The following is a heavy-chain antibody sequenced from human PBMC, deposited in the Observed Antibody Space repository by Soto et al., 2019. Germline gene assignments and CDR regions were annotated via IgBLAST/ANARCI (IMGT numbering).Heavy chain of an antibody. D-gene: IGHD6-13*01. CDR2: ISGSGDSA. V-gene: IGHV3-23*01. CDR3: EKADSSNWSYNWFDP. CDR1: GFTFSSYA. Sequence: ETLKISCAASGFTFSSYAMSWVRQAPGKGLEWVSAISGSGDSAYYADSVKGRFTISRDNSKNTLYLQMNRLRAEDTAVYYCEKADSSNWSYNWFDPWGQGTLVSVSS. J-gene: IGHJ5*02.